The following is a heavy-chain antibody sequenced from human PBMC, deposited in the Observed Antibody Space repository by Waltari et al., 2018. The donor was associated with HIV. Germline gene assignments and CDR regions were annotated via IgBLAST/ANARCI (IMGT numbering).Heavy chain of an antibody. D-gene: IGHD1-26*01. J-gene: IGHJ4*02. Sequence: DVQLVESGGGLVKPGGSLRLSCAVSGITFQNAWLSWVCQGPGKGSQWLGHIRSKSDGGTTDYAAPVRGRFTISTDDLNNTMSLEMKSLKVEDTGVYYCTTFEMGSTRNYWGQGTLVTVSS. V-gene: IGHV3-15*01. CDR3: TTFEMGSTRNY. CDR2: IRSKSDGGTT. CDR1: GITFQNAW.